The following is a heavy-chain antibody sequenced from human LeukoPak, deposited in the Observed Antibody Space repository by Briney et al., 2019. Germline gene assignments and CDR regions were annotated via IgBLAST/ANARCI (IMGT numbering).Heavy chain of an antibody. D-gene: IGHD6-13*01. Sequence: PGGSLRLSCAASGFTVSSNYMSWVRQAPGKGLEWVSVIYSGGSTYYADSVKGRFTISRDNSKNTLYLQMNSLRAEDTAVYYCARGIAAAGDAFDIWGPGTMVTVSS. CDR1: GFTVSSNY. V-gene: IGHV3-53*01. CDR3: ARGIAAAGDAFDI. J-gene: IGHJ3*02. CDR2: IYSGGST.